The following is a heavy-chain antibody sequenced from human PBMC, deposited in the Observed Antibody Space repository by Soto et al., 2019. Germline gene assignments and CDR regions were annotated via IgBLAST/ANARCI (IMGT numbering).Heavy chain of an antibody. D-gene: IGHD2-15*01. CDR2: INAGNGNT. V-gene: IGHV1-3*01. J-gene: IGHJ4*02. CDR1: GYSYTSYA. Sequence: ASVNVSCQASGYSYTSYAMHWVRQAPGQRLEWMGWINAGNGNTKYPQKFQGRVTITRDTSASTAYMELSSLRSEDTAVYYCARDLGGWPDYWGQGTLVTVSS. CDR3: ARDLGGWPDY.